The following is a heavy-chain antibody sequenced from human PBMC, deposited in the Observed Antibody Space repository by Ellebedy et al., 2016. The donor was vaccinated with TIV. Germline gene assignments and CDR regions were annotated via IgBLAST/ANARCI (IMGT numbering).Heavy chain of an antibody. CDR1: GFTFTPYA. CDR2: ISGSSLTI. CDR3: ARDMAWGNERVNDALDI. J-gene: IGHJ3*02. Sequence: GGSLRLSCAASGFTFTPYAMNWVRPAPGRGLEWVSYISGSSLTIYYADSVKGRFTISRDNAENSLDLQMTSLRAEDTAIYYCARDMAWGNERVNDALDIWGQGTMVTVSP. D-gene: IGHD7-27*01. V-gene: IGHV3-48*04.